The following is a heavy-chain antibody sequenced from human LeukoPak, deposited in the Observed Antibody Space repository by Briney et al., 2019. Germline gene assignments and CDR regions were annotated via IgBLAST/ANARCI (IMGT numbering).Heavy chain of an antibody. Sequence: PGRCLRLSCAASAFTFISYAMHWVRQAPGKGLGLEAVMSFDGSHKYYADSVKGRFTISRDNSKNTLYLQMNSLRAEDTAVYYCARDQYSTMVRGVIPHDAFDIWGQGTMVTVSS. D-gene: IGHD3-10*01. CDR1: AFTFISYA. CDR3: ARDQYSTMVRGVIPHDAFDI. J-gene: IGHJ3*02. V-gene: IGHV3-30*04. CDR2: MSFDGSHK.